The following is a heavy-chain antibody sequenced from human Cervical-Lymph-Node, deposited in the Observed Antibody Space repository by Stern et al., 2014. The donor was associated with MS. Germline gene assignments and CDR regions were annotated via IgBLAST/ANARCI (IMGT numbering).Heavy chain of an antibody. CDR2: IYPGDSDT. CDR1: GYRFSNYW. CDR3: ATAPPRGYTYGNFDY. J-gene: IGHJ4*02. D-gene: IGHD5-18*01. Sequence: VQLVESGTEVKKPGESLKISCKGSGYRFSNYWIGWVRQMPGKGLEWLGVIYPGDSDTRYSPSFQGQVTISADKSINTAYLQWSSLKASDTAIYYCATAPPRGYTYGNFDYWGQGTLVTVSS. V-gene: IGHV5-51*03.